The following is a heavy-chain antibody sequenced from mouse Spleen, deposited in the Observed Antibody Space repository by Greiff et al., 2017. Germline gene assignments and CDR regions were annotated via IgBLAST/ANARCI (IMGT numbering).Heavy chain of an antibody. Sequence: QVQLQQPGAELVKPGASVKLSCKASGYTFTSYWMHWVKQRPGQGLEWIGMIHPNSGSTNYNEKFKSKATLTVDKSSSTAYMQLSSLTSEDSAVYYCARPFITTMIATNWYFDVWGAGTTVTVSS. D-gene: IGHD1-1*01. CDR1: GYTFTSYW. CDR3: ARPFITTMIATNWYFDV. CDR2: IHPNSGST. J-gene: IGHJ1*01. V-gene: IGHV1-64*01.